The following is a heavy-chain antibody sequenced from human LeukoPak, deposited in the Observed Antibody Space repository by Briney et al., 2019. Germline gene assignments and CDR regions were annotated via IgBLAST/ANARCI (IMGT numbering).Heavy chain of an antibody. CDR1: GGSISSGDYY. V-gene: IGHV4-30-4*01. J-gene: IGHJ4*02. CDR3: ARTGITGTTDY. Sequence: SETLSLTCTVSGGSISSGDYYWSWIRQPPGKGLEWIGYIYYSGSTYYNPSLKSRVTISVDTSKNQFSLKLSSVTAADTAVYYCARTGITGTTDYWSQGTLVTVSS. CDR2: IYYSGST. D-gene: IGHD1-7*01.